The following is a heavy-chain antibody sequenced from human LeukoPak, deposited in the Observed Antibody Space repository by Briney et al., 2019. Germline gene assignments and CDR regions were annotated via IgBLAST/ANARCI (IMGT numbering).Heavy chain of an antibody. CDR3: TRDSSGPDAFDI. J-gene: IGHJ3*02. D-gene: IGHD6-19*01. CDR2: IRSKAYGGTT. V-gene: IGHV3-49*04. Sequence: GGSLRLSCAASGFTFGDYAMSWVRQAPGKGLEWVGFIRSKAYGGTTECAACGKGRFTISREDSKSIAYLQMNSLKTEDTAVYYCTRDSSGPDAFDIWGQGTMITVSS. CDR1: GFTFGDYA.